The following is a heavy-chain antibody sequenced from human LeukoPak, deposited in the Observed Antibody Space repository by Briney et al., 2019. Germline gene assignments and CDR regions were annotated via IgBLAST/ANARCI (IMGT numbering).Heavy chain of an antibody. CDR1: GGTLSSYA. D-gene: IGHD4-17*01. J-gene: IGHJ5*02. CDR3: AREDYGDYGNWFDP. V-gene: IGHV1-69*04. CDR2: IIPIFAIV. Sequence: AASVKVSCKASGGTLSSYALNWVRQAPGQGLEWIGRIIPIFAIVNYAQNFQGRVTITADKSTSTAYMELSSLRSEDTAVHYCAREDYGDYGNWFDPWGQGTLVTVSS.